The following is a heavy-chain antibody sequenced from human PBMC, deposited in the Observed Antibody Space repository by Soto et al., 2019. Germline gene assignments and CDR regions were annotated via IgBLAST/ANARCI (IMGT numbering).Heavy chain of an antibody. CDR3: ARGSAAAGPYYFDY. CDR1: GYTFTTYA. D-gene: IGHD6-13*01. J-gene: IGHJ4*02. Sequence: ASVKVSCKASGYTFTTYAMHWVRQAPGQRLEWMGWINAGNGATKYSQNFQDRVTIARDTSANTAFMELSSLRSEDTAVYYCARGSAAAGPYYFDYWAQGNLVTVSS. V-gene: IGHV1-3*01. CDR2: INAGNGAT.